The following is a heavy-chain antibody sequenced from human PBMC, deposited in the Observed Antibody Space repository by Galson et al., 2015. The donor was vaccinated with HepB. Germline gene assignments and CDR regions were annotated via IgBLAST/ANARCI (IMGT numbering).Heavy chain of an antibody. J-gene: IGHJ2*01. CDR3: GKSGSPHWYIDL. V-gene: IGHV1-69*06. Sequence: SVKVSCKASGGGFSGYAVSWVRQVPGQGLEWMGGIIPLFGTTEYAQTLKGRVTFIADTSTDTVNMEISGLTSEDTAVYFCGKSGSPHWYIDLWGRGTLLTVSS. CDR1: GGGFSGYA. D-gene: IGHD6-19*01. CDR2: IIPLFGTT.